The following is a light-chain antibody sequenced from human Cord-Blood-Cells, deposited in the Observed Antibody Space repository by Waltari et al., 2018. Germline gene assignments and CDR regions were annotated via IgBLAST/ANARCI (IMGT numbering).Light chain of an antibody. CDR3: QQYYSTPFT. V-gene: IGKV4-1*01. CDR1: QSVLYSSNNKNY. Sequence: DIVMTQSPDSLAVSLGVRATINCKSSQSVLYSSNNKNYLAWYQQKPGQPPKLLIYWASTQESGVPDRFSGSGSGTDFTLTISSLQAEDVAVYYCQQYYSTPFTFGPGTKVDIK. J-gene: IGKJ3*01. CDR2: WAS.